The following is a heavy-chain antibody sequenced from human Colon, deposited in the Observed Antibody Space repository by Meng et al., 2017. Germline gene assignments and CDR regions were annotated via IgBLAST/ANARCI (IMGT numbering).Heavy chain of an antibody. CDR1: GGSISTSGYY. V-gene: IGHV4-39*01. D-gene: IGHD4-17*01. CDR2: IGHSGFT. CDR3: ARGSTVISNWFDP. Sequence: QPQLQESGPGLVKPSEALSLTCSVSGGSISTSGYYWGWIRQPPGKGLEWIGSIGHSGFTYYTPSLKSRVTVSIDTSRNQFSLWLTSVTAADTAVYYCARGSTVISNWFDPWGQGTLVTVSS. J-gene: IGHJ5*02.